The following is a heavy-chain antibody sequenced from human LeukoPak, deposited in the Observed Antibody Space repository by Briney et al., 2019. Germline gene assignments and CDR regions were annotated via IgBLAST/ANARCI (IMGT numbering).Heavy chain of an antibody. CDR2: VFFDGTIQ. D-gene: IGHD6-19*01. V-gene: IGHV3-30*04. CDR1: GFTFSNYA. Sequence: GGSLRLSCAASGFTFSNYAMHWVRQAPGKGLEWVAVVFFDGTIQYYADAVKGRFTISRDNSKNTLYLQMNSLRAEDTAVYYCARRSGIAVAGAFDYWGQGTLVTVSS. J-gene: IGHJ4*02. CDR3: ARRSGIAVAGAFDY.